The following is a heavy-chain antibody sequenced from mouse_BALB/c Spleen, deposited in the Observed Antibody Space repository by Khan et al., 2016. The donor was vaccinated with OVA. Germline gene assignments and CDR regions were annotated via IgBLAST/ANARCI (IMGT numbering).Heavy chain of an antibody. CDR1: GFSLTTYG. V-gene: IGHV2-2*02. CDR2: IWSGGST. CDR3: ARNYDYDEGLAY. J-gene: IGHJ3*01. D-gene: IGHD2-4*01. Sequence: QVQLKQSGPGLVQPSQSLSITCTVSGFSLTTYGVHWVRQSPGKGLEWLGVIWSGGSTDYNAAFISRLSISKDSSKSQVFFQMNSLQVNDTAIYYWARNYDYDEGLAYWGQGTLVTVSA.